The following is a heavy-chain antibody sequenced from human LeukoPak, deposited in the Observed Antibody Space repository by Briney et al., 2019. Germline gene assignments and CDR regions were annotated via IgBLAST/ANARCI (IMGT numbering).Heavy chain of an antibody. D-gene: IGHD2-2*01. CDR3: ARGVVVPAAIPNYYYYGMDV. Sequence: VASVKVSCKASGYTFTGYYMHWVRQAPGQGLEWMGWINPNSGGTNYVQKFQGRVTMTRDTSISTAYMELSRLRSDDTAVYYCARGVVVPAAIPNYYYYGMDVWGQGTTVTVSS. CDR2: INPNSGGT. V-gene: IGHV1-2*02. CDR1: GYTFTGYY. J-gene: IGHJ6*02.